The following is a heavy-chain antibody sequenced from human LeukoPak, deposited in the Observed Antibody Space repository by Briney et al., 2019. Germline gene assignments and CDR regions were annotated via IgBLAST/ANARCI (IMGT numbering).Heavy chain of an antibody. CDR2: ISWNSGSI. CDR3: AKALEISMIVSPDAFDI. D-gene: IGHD3-22*01. V-gene: IGHV3-9*01. CDR1: GFTFDDYA. J-gene: IGHJ3*02. Sequence: GGSLRLSCAASGFTFDDYAMHWPRPVPGKGLEWVSGISWNSGSIDYADSVKGRFTISRDNAKNSLYLQMISLRAEDTALYYCAKALEISMIVSPDAFDIWGQGTMVTVSS.